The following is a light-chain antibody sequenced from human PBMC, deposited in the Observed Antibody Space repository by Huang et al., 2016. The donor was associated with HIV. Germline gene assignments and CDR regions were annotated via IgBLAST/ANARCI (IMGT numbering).Light chain of an antibody. Sequence: IVLTQSPATLSLSPGERATLSCRASQSVSSYLAWYQQKPGQAPRLLIYDASNRATGIPARFSGSGSGTDVTLTIRRLEPEEFAVYYCQERSNWAPITFGGGTKVELK. CDR3: QERSNWAPIT. V-gene: IGKV3-11*01. J-gene: IGKJ4*01. CDR1: QSVSSY. CDR2: DAS.